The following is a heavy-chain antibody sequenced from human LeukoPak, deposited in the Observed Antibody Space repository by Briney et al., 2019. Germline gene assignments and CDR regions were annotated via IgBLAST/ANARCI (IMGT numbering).Heavy chain of an antibody. V-gene: IGHV1-8*03. CDR1: GYTFTSYD. Sequence: ASVKVSCKASGYTFTSYDINWVRQAAGQGLEWMGWMNPNSGNTGYAQKFQGRVTITRNTSISTAYMELSSLRSEDTAVYYCARDLGSSFLRFDPWGQGTLVTVSS. D-gene: IGHD6-13*01. J-gene: IGHJ5*02. CDR3: ARDLGSSFLRFDP. CDR2: MNPNSGNT.